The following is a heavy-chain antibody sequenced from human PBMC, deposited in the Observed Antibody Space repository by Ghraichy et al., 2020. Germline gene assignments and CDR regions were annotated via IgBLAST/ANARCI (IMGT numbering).Heavy chain of an antibody. Sequence: GGSLRLSCAASGFTFSSYAMHWVRQAPGKGLEWVAVISYDGNNKFYADSVKGRFTISRDNSKNTLYLQMNSLRTEDTAVYFCARDRDSGTARRGYFRSWGQGTLVTVSS. CDR1: GFTFSSYA. J-gene: IGHJ1*01. D-gene: IGHD1-26*01. CDR3: ARDRDSGTARRGYFRS. V-gene: IGHV3-30-3*01. CDR2: ISYDGNNK.